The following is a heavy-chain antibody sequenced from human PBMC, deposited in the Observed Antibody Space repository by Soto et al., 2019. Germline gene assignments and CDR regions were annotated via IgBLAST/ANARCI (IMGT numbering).Heavy chain of an antibody. CDR1: GFTFSTFS. D-gene: IGHD5-12*01. J-gene: IGHJ4*02. Sequence: GGSLRLSCAASGFTFSTFSMNWVRQAPGKGLEWLSYIGGSGGSISYADSVKGRFTISRDNGKNTLYLQMSSLRDEDTAVYYCARDLAWPLDSWGQGALVTVSS. CDR2: IGGSGGSI. CDR3: ARDLAWPLDS. V-gene: IGHV3-48*02.